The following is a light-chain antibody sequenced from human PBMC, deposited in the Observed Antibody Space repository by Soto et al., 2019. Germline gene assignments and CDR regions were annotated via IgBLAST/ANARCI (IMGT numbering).Light chain of an antibody. J-gene: IGKJ1*01. V-gene: IGKV4-1*01. CDR3: LQYYSFPWT. CDR1: QSVTCSSNNKNY. Sequence: DIVMTQSPDSLAVSLGERATINCKSSQSVTCSSNNKNYLAWYQQKPGQPPKLFIYWASTRESGVPDRFSGSGSGTDFTLTISSLQAEDVAVYYCLQYYSFPWTFGQGTKVDIK. CDR2: WAS.